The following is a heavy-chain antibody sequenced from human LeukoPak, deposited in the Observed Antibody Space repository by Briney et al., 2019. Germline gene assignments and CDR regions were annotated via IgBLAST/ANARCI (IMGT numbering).Heavy chain of an antibody. J-gene: IGHJ5*02. CDR1: GASISGYY. Sequence: PSETLSLTCTVSGASISGYYWGWIRQSPGKGLEWIGYIHYSGDTNYVPSLKSRVSISVDTSKSQFSLKLSSVTAADTAVYYCVRLVVTTNVNWFDPWGQGTLAFVSS. CDR3: VRLVVTTNVNWFDP. D-gene: IGHD2-21*02. V-gene: IGHV4-59*08. CDR2: IHYSGDT.